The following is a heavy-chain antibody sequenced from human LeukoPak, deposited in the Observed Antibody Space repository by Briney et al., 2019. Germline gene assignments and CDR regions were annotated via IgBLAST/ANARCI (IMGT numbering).Heavy chain of an antibody. CDR2: TSGSGDST. Sequence: GSLRLSCAASGITFSNYAMSWVRQAPGKGLEWVSVTSGSGDSTYYADSVKGRFTISRDNSKNTLYLQMNSLGAEDTAVYYCAKGARVSCYSALDYWCQGTLVTVSS. CDR3: AKGARVSCYSALDY. D-gene: IGHD2-15*01. J-gene: IGHJ4*02. V-gene: IGHV3-23*01. CDR1: GITFSNYA.